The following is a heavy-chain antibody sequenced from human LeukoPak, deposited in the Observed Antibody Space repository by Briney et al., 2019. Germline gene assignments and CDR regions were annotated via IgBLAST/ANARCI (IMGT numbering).Heavy chain of an antibody. CDR1: GYSISSGYY. J-gene: IGHJ2*01. CDR3: ARRIWYFDL. V-gene: IGHV4-38-2*02. CDR2: IYHSGST. Sequence: PSETLSLTCTVSGYSISSGYYWGWIRQPPGKGLEWIGSIYHSGSTYYNPSLESRVTISVDTSKNQFSLKLSSATAAGTAVYHCARRIWYFDLWGRGTLVTVSS.